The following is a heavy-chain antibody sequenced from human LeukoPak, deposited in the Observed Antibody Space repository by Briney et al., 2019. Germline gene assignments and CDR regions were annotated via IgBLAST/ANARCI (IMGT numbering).Heavy chain of an antibody. CDR2: IYSGGST. CDR1: GFTVSSNY. Sequence: GGSLRLSCAASGFTVSSNYMSWVRQAPGKGLGWVSVIYSGGSTYYADSVKGRFTISRDNSKNTLYLQMNSLRAEDTAVYYCARVRHGGAFDIWGQGTMVTVSS. CDR3: ARVRHGGAFDI. V-gene: IGHV3-53*01. J-gene: IGHJ3*02. D-gene: IGHD3-10*01.